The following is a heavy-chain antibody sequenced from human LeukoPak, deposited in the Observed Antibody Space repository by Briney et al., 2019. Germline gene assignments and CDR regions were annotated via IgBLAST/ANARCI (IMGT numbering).Heavy chain of an antibody. J-gene: IGHJ4*02. CDR2: ITGAGDTT. D-gene: IGHD3-3*01. CDR3: VRDRNYYEALQRSY. CDR1: GFTFRSHA. V-gene: IGHV3-23*01. Sequence: PGGSLRLSCVGSGFTFRSHAMSWVRQDPGRGLEWVSSITGAGDTTYYPESVKGRFTISRDNSKNTLYLQMNSLRVEDTALYFCVRDRNYYEALQRSYWGQGTLVTVSS.